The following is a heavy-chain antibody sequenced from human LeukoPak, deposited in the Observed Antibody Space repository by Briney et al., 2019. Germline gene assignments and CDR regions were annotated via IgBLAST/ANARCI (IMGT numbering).Heavy chain of an antibody. CDR1: GFPFTTYA. J-gene: IGHJ4*02. D-gene: IGHD3-9*01. CDR2: ISGSGTIT. CDR3: ARDHPTAMTGNVYDS. V-gene: IGHV3-23*01. Sequence: GGSLRLSCAASGFPFTTYAMTWVRQAPGEGLQWVAGISGSGTITSYSDSVKGRFTISRDNAQNLLYLQMNSLRDEDTAVYYCARDHPTAMTGNVYDSWGQGTLVTVSS.